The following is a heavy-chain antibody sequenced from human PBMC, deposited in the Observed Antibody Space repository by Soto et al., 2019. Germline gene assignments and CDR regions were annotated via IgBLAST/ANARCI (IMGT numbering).Heavy chain of an antibody. D-gene: IGHD2-2*01. CDR2: ISGSGGST. V-gene: IGHV3-23*01. CDR1: GHTFHNYA. Sequence: EVQLLESGGGLVQPGGSLRLSCVASGHTFHNYAMSWVRQAPGKGLEWVSGISGSGGSTYYADSVRGRFTISRDDSKNTLYLQMNCLRAEGTAIYDCAKVSRGIGVVPAELNWGQGTLVTVSS. J-gene: IGHJ1*01. CDR3: AKVSRGIGVVPAELN.